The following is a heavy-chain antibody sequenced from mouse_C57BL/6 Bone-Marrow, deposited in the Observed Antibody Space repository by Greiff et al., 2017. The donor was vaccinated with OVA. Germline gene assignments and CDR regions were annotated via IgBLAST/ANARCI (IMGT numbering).Heavy chain of an antibody. CDR3: AREGINTSWYFDV. CDR1: GFKFKDYY. D-gene: IGHD1-1*01. Sequence: EVKLQESGPELVRPGASVKMSCTASGFKFKDYYMNWVKQSPEQSLEWIGCINPENGGTGYDPKFQGKATLTVDTSSSTAYLQLSSLTSEDTAVYYCAREGINTSWYFDVWGKGTTVTVSA. J-gene: IGHJ1*03. V-gene: IGHV14-1*02. CDR2: INPENGGT.